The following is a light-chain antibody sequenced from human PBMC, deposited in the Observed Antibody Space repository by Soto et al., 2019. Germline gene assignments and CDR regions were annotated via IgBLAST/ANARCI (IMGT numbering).Light chain of an antibody. Sequence: EIVLTQSPGTLSLSPGERAILAYRASQSLSSNLAWYQLKPGQAPRLLIYGASTRATGIPARFSGSGSGTEFTLTISSLQSEDFAVFYCQQYNDWRTFGQGTKVDI. CDR2: GAS. J-gene: IGKJ1*01. CDR1: QSLSSN. V-gene: IGKV3-15*01. CDR3: QQYNDWRT.